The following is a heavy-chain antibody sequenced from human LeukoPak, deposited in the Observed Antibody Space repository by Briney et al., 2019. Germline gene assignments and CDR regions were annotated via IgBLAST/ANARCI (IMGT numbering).Heavy chain of an antibody. Sequence: GASVKVSCKASGYTFTGYYIHWVRQAPGQGLEWMGWISAYNGNTNYAQKFQGRVTMTTDTSTSTAYMELRSLRSDDTAVYYCARDAQVTGTTPLDYWGQGTLVTVSS. V-gene: IGHV1-18*04. D-gene: IGHD1-20*01. CDR1: GYTFTGYY. CDR3: ARDAQVTGTTPLDY. J-gene: IGHJ4*02. CDR2: ISAYNGNT.